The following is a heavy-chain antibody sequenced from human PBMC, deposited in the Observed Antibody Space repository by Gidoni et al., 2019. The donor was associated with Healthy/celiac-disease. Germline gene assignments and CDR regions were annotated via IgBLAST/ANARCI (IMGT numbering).Heavy chain of an antibody. D-gene: IGHD5-12*01. Sequence: CAASRFAFSNYWMHWVRQVPGKGPIWVSGINSAGTSTTYADAVKGRCTVSRENTKNKLYMKMNSLRVDETAVYYCTRILAADGSDSWGQGTPVTVSS. V-gene: IGHV3-74*01. CDR1: RFAFSNYW. CDR3: TRILAADGSDS. CDR2: INSAGTST. J-gene: IGHJ4*02.